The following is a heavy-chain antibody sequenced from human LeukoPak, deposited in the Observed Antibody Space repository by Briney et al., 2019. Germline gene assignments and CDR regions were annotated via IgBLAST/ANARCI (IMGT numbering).Heavy chain of an antibody. CDR2: INTDGSYT. D-gene: IGHD2-15*01. CDR3: SRSFGGQSDY. J-gene: IGHJ4*02. Sequence: RGSLRLSCAPSGFTFSSYWMHWVRQAPGKGLVWVSRINTDGSYTSYADSVKGRFTISRDNAKNTLYLQMNSLRADDTAVYYCSRSFGGQSDYWGQGTLVTVSS. V-gene: IGHV3-74*01. CDR1: GFTFSSYW.